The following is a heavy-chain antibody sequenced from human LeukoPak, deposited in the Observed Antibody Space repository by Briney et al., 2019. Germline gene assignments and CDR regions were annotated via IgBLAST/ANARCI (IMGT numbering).Heavy chain of an antibody. J-gene: IGHJ5*02. CDR3: ARHRPRYSSSWYRGGFDP. Sequence: SETLSLTCAVYGGSFSGYYWSWIRQPPGKGLEWIGEINHSGSTNYNPSLKSRVTISVDTSKNQFSLKLSSVTAADTAVYYCARHRPRYSSSWYRGGFDPWGQGTLVTVSS. CDR2: INHSGST. CDR1: GGSFSGYY. V-gene: IGHV4-34*01. D-gene: IGHD6-13*01.